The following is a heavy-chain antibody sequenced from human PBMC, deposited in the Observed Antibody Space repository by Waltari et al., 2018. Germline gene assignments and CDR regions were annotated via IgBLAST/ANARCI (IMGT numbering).Heavy chain of an antibody. CDR2: ITGGGIST. V-gene: IGHV3-23*01. CDR1: GFTFRNYA. Sequence: TASGFTFRNYAMSWVRQAPGKGLEWVSSITGGGISTYHADSVKGRLTISRDKSMNTASLQWISLKASDSGTYYCARQAQYGLDRGMDVWGQGTTVTV. J-gene: IGHJ6*02. D-gene: IGHD3-10*01. CDR3: ARQAQYGLDRGMDV.